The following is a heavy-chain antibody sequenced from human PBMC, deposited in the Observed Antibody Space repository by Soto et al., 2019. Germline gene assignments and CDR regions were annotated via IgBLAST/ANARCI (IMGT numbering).Heavy chain of an antibody. D-gene: IGHD3-16*01. CDR1: GGSISSYY. CDR2: IYSSGST. J-gene: IGHJ6*03. Sequence: QVQRQESGPGLVKPSETLSLTCTVSGGSISSYYWSWIRQPPGKGLEWIGYIYSSGSTNYNASLKSRVTISVDTSKNQFSLKMSSVTAADTAVYYCARVMMYYYYYLDVWGKGTTVTVSS. CDR3: ARVMMYYYYYLDV. V-gene: IGHV4-59*01.